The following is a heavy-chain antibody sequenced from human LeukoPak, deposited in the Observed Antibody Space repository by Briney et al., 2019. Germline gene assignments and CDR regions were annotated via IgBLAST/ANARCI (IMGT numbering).Heavy chain of an antibody. D-gene: IGHD2-2*01. Sequence: ASVKVSCKASGYTFTGYHMHWVRQAPGQGLEWMGRNNPNSGDTNYAQKFQGRVTMTRDTSISTAYVELSRLRSDDTAAYYCARDYYSSTSCLFDYWGQGTLVTVSS. CDR3: ARDYYSSTSCLFDY. CDR2: NNPNSGDT. CDR1: GYTFTGYH. J-gene: IGHJ4*02. V-gene: IGHV1-2*06.